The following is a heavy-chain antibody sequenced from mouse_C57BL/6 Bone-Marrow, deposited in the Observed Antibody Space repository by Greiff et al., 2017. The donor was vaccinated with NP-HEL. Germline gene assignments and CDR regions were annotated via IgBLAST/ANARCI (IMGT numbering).Heavy chain of an antibody. Sequence: EVKLMESGPGLVKPSPSLSLTCSVTGYSITSGYYWNWIRQFPGNKLEWMADISYDGSNNYNPSLKNRISITRDTSKNQFFLKLNSVTTEDTATYYCARRTSYYFDYWGQGTTLTVSS. J-gene: IGHJ2*01. CDR1: GYSITSGYY. CDR3: ARRTSYYFDY. V-gene: IGHV3-6*01. CDR2: ISYDGSN.